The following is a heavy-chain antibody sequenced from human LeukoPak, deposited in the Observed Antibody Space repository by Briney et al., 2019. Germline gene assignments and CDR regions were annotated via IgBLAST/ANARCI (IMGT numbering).Heavy chain of an antibody. V-gene: IGHV3-53*01. CDR1: GFNVITNY. CDR3: AKGPLIEVAGTTWDY. J-gene: IGHJ4*02. CDR2: VYSGGST. D-gene: IGHD6-19*01. Sequence: GGSLRLSCAVSGFNVITNYMNWVRQAPGKGLEWVSVVYSGGSTFYADSVKGRFTISRDNSKDTLYLQMNSLRAEDTAVYYCAKGPLIEVAGTTWDYWGQGTLVTVSS.